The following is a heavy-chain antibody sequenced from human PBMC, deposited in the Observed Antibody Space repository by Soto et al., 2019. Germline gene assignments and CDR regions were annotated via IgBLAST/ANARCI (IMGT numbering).Heavy chain of an antibody. CDR1: GYTLTNYA. CDR2: INAGNGNT. D-gene: IGHD3-3*01. CDR3: ARDSPFLADAFDI. J-gene: IGHJ3*02. Sequence: GGSVKVSCQASGYTLTNYAMHLVRPAPGQRLEWMGWINAGNGNTKYSQKFQGRVTITRDTSASTAYMELSSLRSEDTAVYYCARDSPFLADAFDIWGQGTMVTVSS. V-gene: IGHV1-3*01.